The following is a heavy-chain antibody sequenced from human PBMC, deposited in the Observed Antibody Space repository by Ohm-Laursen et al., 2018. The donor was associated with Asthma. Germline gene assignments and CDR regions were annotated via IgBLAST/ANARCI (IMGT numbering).Heavy chain of an antibody. V-gene: IGHV3-7*05. CDR1: GFTFSNHW. Sequence: SLRLCAASGFTFSNHWMTWVRQAPGRGLEWVANINQDGSIWGYVDSVKGRFAISRDNAHNSLYLQMNSLRAEDTAFYYCAVSIYAYGEGAYWGQGTLVTVSS. CDR3: AVSIYAYGEGAY. CDR2: INQDGSIW. D-gene: IGHD3-10*01. J-gene: IGHJ4*02.